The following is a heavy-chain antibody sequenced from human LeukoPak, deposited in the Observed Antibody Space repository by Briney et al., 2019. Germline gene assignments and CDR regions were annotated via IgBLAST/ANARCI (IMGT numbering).Heavy chain of an antibody. CDR2: ISWNSGSI. Sequence: GGSLRLSCAASGFTFDDYAMHWVRQAPGKGLEWVSGISWNSGSIGYADSVKGRFTISRDNSKNTLYLQMNSLRAEDTAVYYCARRSGIAVAGAFDCWGQGTLVTVSS. CDR1: GFTFDDYA. V-gene: IGHV3-9*01. J-gene: IGHJ4*02. D-gene: IGHD6-19*01. CDR3: ARRSGIAVAGAFDC.